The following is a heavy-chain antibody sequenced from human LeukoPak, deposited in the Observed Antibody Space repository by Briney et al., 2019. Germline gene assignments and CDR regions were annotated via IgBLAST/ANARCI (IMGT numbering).Heavy chain of an antibody. CDR2: IHYTGRA. V-gene: IGHV4-59*08. J-gene: IGHJ3*02. CDR3: ARHKAIHKGDAFDI. Sequence: SETLSLTCAVSVGSLSGYYWIWVRQPPEKGLEWVGYIHYTGRATYSPSLTSRATISVDTPKTQCSLRLSSVTTADTVVYYCARHKAIHKGDAFDIWGQGTMVTVSS. D-gene: IGHD5-18*01. CDR1: VGSLSGYY.